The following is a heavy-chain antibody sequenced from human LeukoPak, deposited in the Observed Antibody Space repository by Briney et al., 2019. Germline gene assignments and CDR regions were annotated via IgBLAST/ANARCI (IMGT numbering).Heavy chain of an antibody. J-gene: IGHJ4*02. V-gene: IGHV5-51*01. CDR2: IYPGDSDT. D-gene: IGHD6-13*01. Sequence: GESLKISCKGSGYSFTSYWIGWVRQMPGKGLEWMGIIYPGDSDTRYSPSFQGLVTISADKSISTAFLQWSSLKASDTATYYCARQVAAAGYDYWGQGTLVTVSS. CDR1: GYSFTSYW. CDR3: ARQVAAAGYDY.